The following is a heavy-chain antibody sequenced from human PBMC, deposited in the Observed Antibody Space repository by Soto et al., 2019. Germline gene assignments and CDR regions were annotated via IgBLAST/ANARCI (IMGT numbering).Heavy chain of an antibody. J-gene: IGHJ4*02. Sequence: PGESLKLSCRGSGYDFNTNWFGWVRQLPGRGLEWVGTMYPGDSDTRYNPSLQGHVTLSVDVTVSTAFLQWRSLETSDTGMYFCARLPRDCNKTSCYYADHWGQGTQVTVSS. CDR3: ARLPRDCNKTSCYYADH. CDR2: MYPGDSDT. CDR1: GYDFNTNW. D-gene: IGHD3-3*01. V-gene: IGHV5-51*01.